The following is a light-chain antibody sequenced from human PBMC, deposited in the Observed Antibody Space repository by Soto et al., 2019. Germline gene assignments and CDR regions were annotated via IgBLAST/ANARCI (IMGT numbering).Light chain of an antibody. Sequence: QPALTQPASVAGFPGQSITISCTGTTSDVGGYNYVSWYQHHPGNAPKLMIYEGSKRPSGVSNRFSGSKSGNTASLTISGLQAEDEADYYCCSYAGSSTYVFGTGTKVTVL. CDR3: CSYAGSSTYV. CDR2: EGS. V-gene: IGLV2-23*01. J-gene: IGLJ1*01. CDR1: TSDVGGYNY.